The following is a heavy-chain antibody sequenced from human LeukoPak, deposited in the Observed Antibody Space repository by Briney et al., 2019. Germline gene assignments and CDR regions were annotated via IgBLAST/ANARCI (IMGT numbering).Heavy chain of an antibody. Sequence: PGGSLRLSCAASGFTFSSYGMHWVRQAPGKGLEWVAFIRYDGSNKYYADSVKGRFTISRDNSKNTLYLQMNSLRAEDTAVYYCAKDYDSSGYYYVPPGFDYWGQGTLVTVSS. CDR2: IRYDGSNK. CDR1: GFTFSSYG. V-gene: IGHV3-30*02. CDR3: AKDYDSSGYYYVPPGFDY. D-gene: IGHD3-22*01. J-gene: IGHJ4*02.